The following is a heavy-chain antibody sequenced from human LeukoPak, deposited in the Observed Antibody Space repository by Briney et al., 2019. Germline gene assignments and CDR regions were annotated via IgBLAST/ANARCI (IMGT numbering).Heavy chain of an antibody. CDR3: ARDRVGGSGHWHFDL. CDR1: GGSISTYS. Sequence: SETLSLTCTVSGGSISTYSWTWIRQPAGKGLEWIGRIYTSGITNYSPSLESRVTMSLDTSKNQFSLKVNSVTAADTAMYYCARDRVGGSGHWHFDLWGRGNLVTVSS. CDR2: IYTSGIT. D-gene: IGHD3-10*01. V-gene: IGHV4-4*07. J-gene: IGHJ2*01.